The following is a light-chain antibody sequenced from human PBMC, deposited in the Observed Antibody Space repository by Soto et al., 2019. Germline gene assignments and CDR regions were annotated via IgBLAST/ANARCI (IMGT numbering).Light chain of an antibody. J-gene: IGLJ2*01. CDR3: GTWDTSLNAAV. CDR1: NSNIGNNY. V-gene: IGLV1-51*01. CDR2: DNY. Sequence: QSVLTQPPSVSAAPGQKVTISCSGSNSNIGNNYVAWYRQVPGTVPKLLIYDNYKRASGIPARFSGSKSGTSATLGITGLQTGDEADYYCGTWDTSLNAAVFGGGTKLTVL.